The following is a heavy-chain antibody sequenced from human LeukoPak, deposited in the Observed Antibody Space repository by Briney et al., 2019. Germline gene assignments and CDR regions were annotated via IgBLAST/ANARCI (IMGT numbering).Heavy chain of an antibody. V-gene: IGHV1-2*02. CDR2: INPNSGGT. CDR3: ARGVYSGWYTHNWLDS. CDR1: GYTFTGCY. Sequence: ASVKVSCKASGYTFTGCYMHWVRQAPGQGLEWMGWINPNSGGTNYAQKFQGRVTMTRDTSISTAYMELSSLRSDDTAVYYCARGVYSGWYTHNWLDSWGQGTLVIVSS. J-gene: IGHJ5*01. D-gene: IGHD6-19*01.